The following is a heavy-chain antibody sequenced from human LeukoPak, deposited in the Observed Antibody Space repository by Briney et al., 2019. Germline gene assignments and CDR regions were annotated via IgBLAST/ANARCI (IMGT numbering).Heavy chain of an antibody. CDR1: GFTFSRYA. D-gene: IGHD1-1*01. J-gene: IGHJ4*02. Sequence: GGSLRLSCAASGFTFSRYAMSWVRQAPGKGLEWVSIIGSDGFTTYYADSVKGRFTISRDNSRNTVFLQMNSLTAEDTAVYYCAKGGLTATYYFDQWGQGTLVTVSS. CDR3: AKGGLTATYYFDQ. CDR2: IGSDGFTT. V-gene: IGHV3-23*01.